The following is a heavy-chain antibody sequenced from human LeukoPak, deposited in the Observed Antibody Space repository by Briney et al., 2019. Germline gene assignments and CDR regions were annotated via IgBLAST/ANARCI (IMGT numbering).Heavy chain of an antibody. CDR1: GYTFTSYD. D-gene: IGHD4-17*01. CDR3: ATTLTTGDFDY. J-gene: IGHJ4*02. V-gene: IGHV1-8*01. CDR2: MNPNSGNT. Sequence: ASVKVSCKASGYTFTSYDINWVRQAAGQGLEWRGWMNPNSGNTGYAQKFQGRVTMTRKTAISTAYMELSSLRSEDTAVYYCATTLTTGDFDYWGQGTLVTVSS.